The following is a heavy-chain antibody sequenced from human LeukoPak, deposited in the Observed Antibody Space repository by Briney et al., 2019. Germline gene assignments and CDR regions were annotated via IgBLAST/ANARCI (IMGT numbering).Heavy chain of an antibody. J-gene: IGHJ5*02. Sequence: PSETLSLTCTVSGGSISSYYWGWIRQPAGKGLEWIGRIYTSGSTNYNPSLRSRVTMSVDTSKNQFSLKLSSVTAADTAVYYCARGLRNWNDAGKYNWFDPWGQGTLVTVSS. CDR3: ARGLRNWNDAGKYNWFDP. CDR2: IYTSGST. V-gene: IGHV4-4*07. D-gene: IGHD1-20*01. CDR1: GGSISSYY.